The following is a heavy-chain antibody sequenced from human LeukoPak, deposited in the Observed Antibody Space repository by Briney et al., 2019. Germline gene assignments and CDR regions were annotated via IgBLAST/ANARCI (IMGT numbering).Heavy chain of an antibody. CDR1: GFTFSDYN. V-gene: IGHV3-11*01. Sequence: GGSLRLSCAASGFTFSDYNMRWIRQAPGKGLEWVSSISRSGSTKYYADSVKGRFTIPRDNAKNSLFLQTNSLRAEDTAVYYCARVLRYCSGGNCYSGGLGYMDVWGKGTTVTISS. D-gene: IGHD2-15*01. CDR3: ARVLRYCSGGNCYSGGLGYMDV. J-gene: IGHJ6*03. CDR2: ISRSGSTK.